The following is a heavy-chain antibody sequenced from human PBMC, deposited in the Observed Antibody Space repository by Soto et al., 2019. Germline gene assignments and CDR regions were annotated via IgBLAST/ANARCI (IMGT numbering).Heavy chain of an antibody. V-gene: IGHV5-51*01. CDR2: IYPGDSDT. Sequence: PGESLKISCKGSGYSFTSYWIGGVRQMPGKGLEWMGIIYPGDSDTRYSPSFQGQVTISADKSISTAYLQWSSLKASDTAMYYCARNTGGYGYGYYYYGMDVWGQGTTVTVSS. D-gene: IGHD5-18*01. CDR3: ARNTGGYGYGYYYYGMDV. J-gene: IGHJ6*02. CDR1: GYSFTSYW.